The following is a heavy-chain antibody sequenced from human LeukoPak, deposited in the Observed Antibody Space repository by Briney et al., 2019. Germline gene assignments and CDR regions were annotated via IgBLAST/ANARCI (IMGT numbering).Heavy chain of an antibody. CDR2: INPNSGGT. CDR1: GYTFTAYY. CDR3: ARDQLGALDI. Sequence: VASVKVSCKVSGYTFTAYYMHWVRQAPGQGLEWMGWINPNSGGTNYAQKFQGRVTMTRDTSISTAYMELSSLRSDETAVYYCARDQLGALDIWGQGTMVTVSS. J-gene: IGHJ3*02. V-gene: IGHV1-2*02. D-gene: IGHD3-10*01.